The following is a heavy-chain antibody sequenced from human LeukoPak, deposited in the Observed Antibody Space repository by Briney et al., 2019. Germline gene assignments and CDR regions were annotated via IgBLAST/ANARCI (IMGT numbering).Heavy chain of an antibody. Sequence: SETLSLTCTVSGGSISSSSYYWGWIRQPPGKGLEWIGSIYHSGSTYYNPSLKSRVTISVDTSKNQFSLKLSSVTAADTAVYYCARGRYFDWLPFDYWGQGTLVTVSS. CDR3: ARGRYFDWLPFDY. J-gene: IGHJ4*02. CDR2: IYHSGST. V-gene: IGHV4-39*07. CDR1: GGSISSSSYY. D-gene: IGHD3-9*01.